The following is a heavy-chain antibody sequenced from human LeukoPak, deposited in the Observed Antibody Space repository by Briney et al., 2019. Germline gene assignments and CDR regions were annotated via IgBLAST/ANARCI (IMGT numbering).Heavy chain of an antibody. D-gene: IGHD5-18*01. J-gene: IGHJ4*02. CDR2: ISWNSGSI. CDR1: GFTFDDYA. CDR3: AKAMFVDTAVGVHFDY. V-gene: IGHV3-9*01. Sequence: PGRSLRLSCAASGFTFDDYAMHWVRQAPGKGLEWVSGISWNSGSIGYADSVKGRFTISRDNAKNSLYLQMNSLGAEDTALYYCAKAMFVDTAVGVHFDYWGQGTLVTVSS.